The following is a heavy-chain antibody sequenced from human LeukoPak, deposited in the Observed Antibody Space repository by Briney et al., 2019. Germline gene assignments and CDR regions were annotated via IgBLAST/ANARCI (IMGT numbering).Heavy chain of an antibody. CDR3: AKDGGLWVSAHWGDS. CDR2: ISGSGGST. J-gene: IGHJ4*02. V-gene: IGHV3-23*01. Sequence: GGSLRLSCAASGFTFSSYAMSWVRQAPGKGLEWVSAISGSGGSTYYADSVKGRFTVSRDNSKNTLFLQMNSLRAEDTAVYYCAKDGGLWVSAHWGDSWGRGTLVTVSS. D-gene: IGHD7-27*01. CDR1: GFTFSSYA.